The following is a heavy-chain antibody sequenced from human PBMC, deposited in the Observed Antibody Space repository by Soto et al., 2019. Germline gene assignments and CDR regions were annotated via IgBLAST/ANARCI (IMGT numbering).Heavy chain of an antibody. J-gene: IGHJ5*02. CDR3: ARQYGATDMVTFGH. D-gene: IGHD5-18*01. CDR2: IIPIFGTA. V-gene: IGHV1-69*12. CDR1: GGTFSSYA. Sequence: QVQLVQSGAEVKKPGSSVKVSCKASGGTFSSYAISWVRQAPGQGLEWMGGIIPIFGTANYAQKFQGRVTIIAGESTSTAYMVLSSLRSEDTAVYYCARQYGATDMVTFGHWGQGTLVTVSS.